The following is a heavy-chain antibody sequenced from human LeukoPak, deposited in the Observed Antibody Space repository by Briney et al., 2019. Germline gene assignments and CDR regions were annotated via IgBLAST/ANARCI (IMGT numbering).Heavy chain of an antibody. J-gene: IGHJ4*02. V-gene: IGHV1-18*01. CDR3: ARERTGFDY. Sequence: ASLKVSFRTSGYTFTSYGISWVRQAPGQGLEWMGWISAYNGNTNYAQKLQGRVTMTTDTSTSTAYMELRSLRSDDTAVYYCARERTGFDYWGQGTLVTVSS. CDR2: ISAYNGNT. CDR1: GYTFTSYG.